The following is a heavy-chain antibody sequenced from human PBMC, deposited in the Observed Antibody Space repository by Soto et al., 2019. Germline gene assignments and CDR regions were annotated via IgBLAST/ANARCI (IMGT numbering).Heavy chain of an antibody. V-gene: IGHV1-3*01. D-gene: IGHD6-6*01. CDR3: ARGEQLAGGCFDY. J-gene: IGHJ4*02. Sequence: GGSVKVCFKAYGYPFTSYAMHWVRQAPGQSLEWMGWINAGNGNTKYSQKFQGRVTITRDTSASTAYMELSSLRSEDTAVYYCARGEQLAGGCFDYWGQGTMVTVSS. CDR1: GYPFTSYA. CDR2: INAGNGNT.